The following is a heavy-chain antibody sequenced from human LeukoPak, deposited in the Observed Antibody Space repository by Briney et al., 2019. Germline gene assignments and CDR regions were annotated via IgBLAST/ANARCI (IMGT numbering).Heavy chain of an antibody. D-gene: IGHD3-16*01. CDR2: IHLDGTTT. V-gene: IGHV3-74*01. CDR1: GFTFSSYW. CDR3: ASGGSPSDY. J-gene: IGHJ4*02. Sequence: GGSLRLSCVASGFTFSSYWMHWVRQAPGKGLVWGSRIHLDGTTTTYADSVRGRFTISRDNAKNTLYLQINSLTAEDTAVYYCASGGSPSDYWGQGTLVTVSS.